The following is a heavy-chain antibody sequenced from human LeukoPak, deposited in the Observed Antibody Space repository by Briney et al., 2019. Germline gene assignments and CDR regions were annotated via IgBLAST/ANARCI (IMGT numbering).Heavy chain of an antibody. D-gene: IGHD2-15*01. J-gene: IGHJ4*02. Sequence: GSLRLSCAASGFTFSSYWMSWVRQAPGKGLEWVANIKQDGSEKYYVDSVKGRFTISRDNAKNSLYLQMNSLRAEDTAVYYCARESPYCSGGSCYPYYFDYWGQGTLVTVSS. CDR3: ARESPYCSGGSCYPYYFDY. CDR1: GFTFSSYW. CDR2: IKQDGSEK. V-gene: IGHV3-7*01.